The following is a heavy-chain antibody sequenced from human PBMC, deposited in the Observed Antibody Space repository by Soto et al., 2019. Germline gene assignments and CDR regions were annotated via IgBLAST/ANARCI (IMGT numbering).Heavy chain of an antibody. CDR2: ISANGQGI. V-gene: IGHV3-23*01. CDR3: AKDRNYPRDQFHY. CDR1: GFTFSTYA. J-gene: IGHJ4*02. D-gene: IGHD1-7*01. Sequence: GGSLRLSCAASGFTFSTYALSWVRQAPGKGLEWVSAISANGQGIYYADSVRGRFTISRDNSKNTIFLHMDSLRAEDTAVYYCAKDRNYPRDQFHYWGQGXLVTVSS.